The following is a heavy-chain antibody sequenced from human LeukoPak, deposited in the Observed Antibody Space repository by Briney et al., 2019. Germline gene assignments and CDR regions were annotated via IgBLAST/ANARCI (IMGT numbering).Heavy chain of an antibody. CDR1: GFTFSSYA. CDR3: AKAGILRYFDWLPAHTGY. J-gene: IGHJ4*02. CDR2: IRYDGSNK. Sequence: GGSLRLSCAASGFTFSSYAMSWVRQAPGKGLEWVAFIRYDGSNKYYADSVKGRFTISRDNSKNTLYLQMNSLRAEDTAVYYCAKAGILRYFDWLPAHTGYWGQGTLVTISS. D-gene: IGHD3-9*01. V-gene: IGHV3-30*02.